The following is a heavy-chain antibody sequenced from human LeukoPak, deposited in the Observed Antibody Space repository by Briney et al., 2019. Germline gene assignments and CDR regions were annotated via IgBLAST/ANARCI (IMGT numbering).Heavy chain of an antibody. J-gene: IGHJ4*02. V-gene: IGHV3-30*03. Sequence: GRSLRLSCAASGFTFSSYGMHWFGQAPGKGLEWVAVISYDGSNKYYADSVKGRFTISRDNAKSTVYLQMNSLRVEDTAVYYCITDLGWGQGTLVTVSS. CDR3: ITDLG. CDR2: ISYDGSNK. CDR1: GFTFSSYG. D-gene: IGHD1-14*01.